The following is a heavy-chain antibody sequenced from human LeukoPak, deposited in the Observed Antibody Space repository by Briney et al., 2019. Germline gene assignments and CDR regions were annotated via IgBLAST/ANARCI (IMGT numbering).Heavy chain of an antibody. V-gene: IGHV4-59*01. CDR3: ARVTLTYYYDSSGHYYFDY. D-gene: IGHD3-22*01. Sequence: SETLSLTCTVSGGSISSYYWSWIRQPPGKGLEWIGYIYYSGSTNYNPSLKSRVTISVDTSKNQFSLKLSSVTAADTAVYYCARVTLTYYYDSSGHYYFDYWGQGTLVTVSS. J-gene: IGHJ4*02. CDR2: IYYSGST. CDR1: GGSISSYY.